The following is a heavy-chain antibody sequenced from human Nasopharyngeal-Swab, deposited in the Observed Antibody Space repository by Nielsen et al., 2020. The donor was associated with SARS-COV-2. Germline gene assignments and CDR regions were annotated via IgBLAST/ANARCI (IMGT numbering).Heavy chain of an antibody. V-gene: IGHV3-30-3*01. J-gene: IGHJ6*02. D-gene: IGHD3-10*01. CDR1: GFTFSSYD. CDR2: ISYDGSNK. CDR3: ARDSGAPMDV. Sequence: GGSLRLSCAASGFTFSSYDMHWVRQAPGKGLEWVAVISYDGSNKYYADSVKGRFTISSDNSKNTLYLQMNSLRAEDTAVYYCARDSGAPMDVWGQGTTVTVSS.